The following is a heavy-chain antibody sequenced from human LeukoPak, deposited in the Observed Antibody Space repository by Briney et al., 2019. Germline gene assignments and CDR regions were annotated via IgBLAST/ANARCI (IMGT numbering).Heavy chain of an antibody. CDR3: AELGITMIGGV. CDR2: ISSSGSTI. CDR1: GFTFNNYN. D-gene: IGHD3-10*02. J-gene: IGHJ6*04. V-gene: IGHV3-48*04. Sequence: GGSLRLSCATSGFTFNNYNMNWVRQAPGKGLEWVSYISSSGSTIYYADSVKGRFTISRDNAKNSLYLQMNSLRAEDTAVYYCAELGITMIGGVWGKGTTVTISS.